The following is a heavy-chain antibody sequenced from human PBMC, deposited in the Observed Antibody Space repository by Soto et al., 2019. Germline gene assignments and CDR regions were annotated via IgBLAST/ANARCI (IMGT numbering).Heavy chain of an antibody. CDR2: INHSGST. J-gene: IGHJ4*02. CDR1: GGSFSGYY. V-gene: IGHV4-34*01. D-gene: IGHD3-3*01. CDR3: ARGVGGYYTSFDY. Sequence: SETLSLTCAVYGGSFSGYYWSWSRQPPGKGLEWIGEINHSGSTNYNPSLKSRVTISVDTSKNHFSLKLSSVTAADTAVYYCARGVGGYYTSFDYLGQGTLGTVSS.